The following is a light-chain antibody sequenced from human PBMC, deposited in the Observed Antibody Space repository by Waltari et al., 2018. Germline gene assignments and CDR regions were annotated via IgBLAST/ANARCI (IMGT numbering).Light chain of an antibody. CDR2: KAS. CDR1: QSIPRW. Sequence: DIQMTQSPSTLSASVGDRVTITCRASQSIPRWLAWYQQKPGKAPKLLIYKASILESGGPSRFSGGGSGTEFTLTISSLQPDDFATYYCQHYDSYSATFGRGTKVEIK. J-gene: IGKJ4*02. CDR3: QHYDSYSAT. V-gene: IGKV1-5*03.